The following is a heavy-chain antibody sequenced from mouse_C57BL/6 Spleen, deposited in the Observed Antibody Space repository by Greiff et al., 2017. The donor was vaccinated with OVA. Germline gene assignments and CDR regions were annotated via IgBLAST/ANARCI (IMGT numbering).Heavy chain of an antibody. CDR2: INYDGSST. D-gene: IGHD1-1*01. J-gene: IGHJ4*01. Sequence: EVKLVESEGGLVQPGSSMKLSCTASGFTFSDYYMAWVRQVPEKGLEWVANINYDGSSTYYLDSLKSRFIISRDNAKNILYLQMSSLKSEDTATYYCAREITTVVARAMDDWGQGTSVTVSS. CDR1: GFTFSDYY. V-gene: IGHV5-16*01. CDR3: AREITTVVARAMDD.